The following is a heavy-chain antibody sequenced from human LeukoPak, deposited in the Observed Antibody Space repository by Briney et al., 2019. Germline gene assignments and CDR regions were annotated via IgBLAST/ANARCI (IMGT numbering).Heavy chain of an antibody. J-gene: IGHJ4*02. V-gene: IGHV3-21*01. CDR1: GFTFSSYS. CDR3: ARNDQDYGDYDY. Sequence: GGSLRLSCAASGFTFSSYSMNWVRQAPGKGLEWVSSISSSSSYIYYADSVKGRFTISRDNAKNSLYLQMNSLRAEDTAVYYCARNDQDYGDYDYWGQGTLVTVSS. D-gene: IGHD4-17*01. CDR2: ISSSSSYI.